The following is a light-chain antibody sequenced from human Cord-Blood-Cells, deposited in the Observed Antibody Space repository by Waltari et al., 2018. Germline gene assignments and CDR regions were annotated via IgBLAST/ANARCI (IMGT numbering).Light chain of an antibody. J-gene: IGKJ2*01. CDR2: GAA. V-gene: IGKV3-20*01. Sequence: EIELTPSPGTMTLSPGDNTTLSNRASQSVSSSYLAWYQQKPGQAPRLLIHGAASRATGMPDRFSGSGSGTDVTLTISRLEPEDFAVYYWQQYGSSPPYTFGQGTKLEIK. CDR3: QQYGSSPPYT. CDR1: QSVSSSY.